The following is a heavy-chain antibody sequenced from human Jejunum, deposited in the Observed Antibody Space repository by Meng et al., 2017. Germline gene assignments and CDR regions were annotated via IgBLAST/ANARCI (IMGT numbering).Heavy chain of an antibody. Sequence: QVPRTESGPGLVKPPGTLSLTCTASGVSTTPPFYWTWIRQAPGKGLEWIGEVWPSGATYYNPSLSSRITISIDTSNNQFSLEVAFLTAADTAVYYCARAIRERYFDSWGQGTLVTVSS. V-gene: IGHV4-4*03. CDR1: GVSTTPPFY. D-gene: IGHD1-14*01. CDR3: ARAIRERYFDS. CDR2: VWPSGAT. J-gene: IGHJ4*02.